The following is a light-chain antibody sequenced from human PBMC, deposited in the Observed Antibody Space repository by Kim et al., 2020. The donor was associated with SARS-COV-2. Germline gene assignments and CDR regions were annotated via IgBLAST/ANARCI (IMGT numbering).Light chain of an antibody. V-gene: IGKV1-39*01. J-gene: IGKJ1*01. CDR2: GAS. CDR1: QSISAY. Sequence: DIQMTQSPSPLSASVGDRVTITCRASQSISAYLSWYQQKPGKAPKLLIFGASSLQGGVPSRFSGSGSGTDFTLTVSALQPEDFASYYCQQSYTMPWTFGQGTKVDIK. CDR3: QQSYTMPWT.